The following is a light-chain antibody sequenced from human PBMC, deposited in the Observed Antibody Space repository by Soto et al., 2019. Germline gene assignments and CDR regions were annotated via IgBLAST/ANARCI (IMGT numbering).Light chain of an antibody. Sequence: EIVLTQSPGTLSLSPGDTATLSCRASQSLSSDYLAWYQQKPGQAPRLLIYAASIRATGIPDRFSGSASGADITLIIRRLEPEDSALYFCQQYGPSPMYTFGRGTRLEI. V-gene: IGKV3-20*01. CDR3: QQYGPSPMYT. CDR2: AAS. CDR1: QSLSSDY. J-gene: IGKJ2*01.